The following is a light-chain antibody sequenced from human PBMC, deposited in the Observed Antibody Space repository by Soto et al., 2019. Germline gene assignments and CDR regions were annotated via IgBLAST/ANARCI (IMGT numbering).Light chain of an antibody. J-gene: IGKJ5*01. CDR3: QKYNIAPIT. V-gene: IGKV1-27*01. Sequence: IQMPQSPSSLSASVGDRVTITCRASQGISNYLAWYQQKPGKVPKLLIYAASTLQSGVPSRFSGSGSGTDFTLTISSLQPEDVATYYCQKYNIAPITFGQGARLEIK. CDR2: AAS. CDR1: QGISNY.